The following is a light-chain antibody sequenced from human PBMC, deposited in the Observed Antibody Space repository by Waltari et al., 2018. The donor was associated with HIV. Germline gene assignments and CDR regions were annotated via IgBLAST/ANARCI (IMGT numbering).Light chain of an antibody. V-gene: IGKV3D-15*01. CDR3: QHDNWLGT. Sequence: ETVMTQSPVTLSVPPGERVTLSCKASQTVNSNLAWYQQKLGQAPRLLFYDASTRATGTPARFSGSGSGTEFTLTVSSLQPEDFAVYYCQHDNWLGTFGPGTKV. CDR1: QTVNSN. J-gene: IGKJ3*01. CDR2: DAS.